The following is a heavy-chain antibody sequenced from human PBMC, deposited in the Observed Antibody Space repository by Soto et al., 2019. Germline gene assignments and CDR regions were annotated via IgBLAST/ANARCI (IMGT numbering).Heavy chain of an antibody. J-gene: IGHJ3*01. CDR3: ARDTLVRTSGGGAFDL. Sequence: EVQLVESGGGLVQPGGSLRLSCAASGFTFSSYSMNWVRQAPGKGLEWVSYISSSSSTIYYADSVKGRFTISRDNAKNSLYLQMNSLRAEDTAVYYCARDTLVRTSGGGAFDLWGQGTMVTVSS. CDR1: GFTFSSYS. D-gene: IGHD2-2*01. V-gene: IGHV3-48*01. CDR2: ISSSSSTI.